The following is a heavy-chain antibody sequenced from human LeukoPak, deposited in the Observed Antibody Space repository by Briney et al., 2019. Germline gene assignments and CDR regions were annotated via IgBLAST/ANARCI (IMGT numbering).Heavy chain of an antibody. CDR1: GYTFTYRY. CDR2: ITPFNGNT. D-gene: IGHD1-1*01. Sequence: GASVTVSCKASGYTFTYRYLHWVRQAPGQALEWMGWITPFNGNTNYAQKFQDRVTITRDRSMSTAYMELSSLRSEDTAMYYCAVTSGVQLEDAFDIWGQGTMVTVSS. V-gene: IGHV1-45*02. J-gene: IGHJ3*02. CDR3: AVTSGVQLEDAFDI.